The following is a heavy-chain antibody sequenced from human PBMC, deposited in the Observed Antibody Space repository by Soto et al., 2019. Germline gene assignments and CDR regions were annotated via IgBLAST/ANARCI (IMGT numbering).Heavy chain of an antibody. Sequence: QVQLVESGGGVVQPGRSLRLSCAASGFTFSSYAMHWVRQAPGKGLEWVAVISYDGSNKYYADSVKGRFTISRDNSKNTLYLQMNSLRAEDTAVYYCARAPGIAAAENYRGWGVGGMDVWGQGTTVTVSS. CDR1: GFTFSSYA. J-gene: IGHJ6*02. CDR2: ISYDGSNK. V-gene: IGHV3-30-3*01. CDR3: ARAPGIAAAENYRGWGVGGMDV. D-gene: IGHD6-13*01.